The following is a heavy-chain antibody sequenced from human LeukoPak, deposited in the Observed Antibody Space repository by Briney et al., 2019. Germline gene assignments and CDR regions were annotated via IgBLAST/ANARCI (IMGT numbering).Heavy chain of an antibody. CDR3: ARGGYSFDY. Sequence: QPGGSLRLSCAASGFTFSSYAMHWVRQAPGKGLEWVARLHADGNEKYFVHSVKGRFTVSRDNAKNSLYLQMNSLRVEDTAVYYCARGGYSFDYLGQGTLVTVSS. CDR1: GFTFSSYA. CDR2: LHADGNEK. D-gene: IGHD5-12*01. V-gene: IGHV3-7*01. J-gene: IGHJ4*02.